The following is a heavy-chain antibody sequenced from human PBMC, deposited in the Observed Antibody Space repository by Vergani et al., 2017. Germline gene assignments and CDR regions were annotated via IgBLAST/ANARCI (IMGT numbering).Heavy chain of an antibody. J-gene: IGHJ4*02. CDR3: TRDLSVRDFDY. D-gene: IGHD6-19*01. CDR1: GFTFSGSA. V-gene: IGHV3-73*02. Sequence: EVQLVESGGGLVQPGGSLKLSCAASGFTFSGSAMHWVRQASGKGLEWVGRIRSKANSYATAYAASVKVRFTISRDDSKNTAYLQMNSLKTEDTAVYYCTRDLSVRDFDYWGQGTLVTVSS. CDR2: IRSKANSYAT.